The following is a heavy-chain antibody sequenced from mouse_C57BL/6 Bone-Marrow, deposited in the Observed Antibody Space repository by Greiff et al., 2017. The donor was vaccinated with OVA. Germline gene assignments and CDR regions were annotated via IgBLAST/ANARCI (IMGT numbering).Heavy chain of an antibody. V-gene: IGHV1-64*01. CDR2: IHPNSGST. D-gene: IGHD1-1*01. Sequence: QVQLQQPGAELVKPGDSVKLSCKASGYTFTSYWMHWVKQRPGQGLEWIGMIHPNSGSTNYNEKFKSQATLTVDKSSSTAYMQLSSLTSEDSAVYYCARGGHYGSSFFDYWGQGTTLTVSS. J-gene: IGHJ2*01. CDR1: GYTFTSYW. CDR3: ARGGHYGSSFFDY.